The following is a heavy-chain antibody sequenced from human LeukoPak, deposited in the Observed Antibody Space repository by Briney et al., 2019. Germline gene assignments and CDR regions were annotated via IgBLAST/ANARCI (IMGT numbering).Heavy chain of an antibody. D-gene: IGHD1-26*01. CDR3: ARAPIVGATRAAFDY. CDR1: GGTFSSYA. J-gene: IGHJ4*02. V-gene: IGHV1-2*02. Sequence: ASVKVSCKASGGTFSSYAISWVRQAPGQGLEWMGWINPNSGGTNYAQKFQGRVTMTRDTSISTAYMELSRLRSDDTAVYYCARAPIVGATRAAFDYWGQGTLVTVSS. CDR2: INPNSGGT.